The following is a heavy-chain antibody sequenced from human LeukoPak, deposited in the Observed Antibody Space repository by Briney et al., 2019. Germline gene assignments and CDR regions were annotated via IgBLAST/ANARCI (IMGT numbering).Heavy chain of an antibody. D-gene: IGHD3-22*01. CDR1: GFTFSSYA. V-gene: IGHV3-7*01. CDR2: IKQDGSEK. CDR3: ARDRDDSSGYYYVPYYFDY. Sequence: GGSLRLSCAASGFTFSSYAMSWVRQAPGKGLEWVANIKQDGSEKYYVDSVKGRFTISRDNAKNSLYLQMNSLRAEDTAVYYCARDRDDSSGYYYVPYYFDYWGQGTLVTVSS. J-gene: IGHJ4*02.